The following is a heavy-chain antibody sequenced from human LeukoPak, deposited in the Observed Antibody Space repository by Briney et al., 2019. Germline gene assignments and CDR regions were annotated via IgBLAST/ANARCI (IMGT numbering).Heavy chain of an antibody. V-gene: IGHV3-30*02. J-gene: IGHJ4*02. CDR2: IRYDGSNK. CDR3: AKDRASERYFDWSSDY. D-gene: IGHD3-9*01. Sequence: GGSLRLSCAASGFDFSNYGMHWVRQAPGKGLEWVAFIRYDGSNKYYAESVKGRFTISRDTSKNTAYLQMNSLRAEDTAVYYCAKDRASERYFDWSSDYWGQGTLVTVSS. CDR1: GFDFSNYG.